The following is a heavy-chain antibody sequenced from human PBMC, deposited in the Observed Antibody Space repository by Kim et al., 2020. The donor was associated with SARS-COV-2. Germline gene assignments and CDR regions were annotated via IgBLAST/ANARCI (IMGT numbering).Heavy chain of an antibody. CDR1: GGSISSYY. CDR3: ARSGLPGSAFDI. D-gene: IGHD2-15*01. CDR2: IYTSGST. J-gene: IGHJ3*02. V-gene: IGHV4-4*07. Sequence: SETLSLTCTVSGGSISSYYWSWIRQPAGKGLEWIGRIYTSGSTNYNPSLKSRVTMSVDTSKNQFSLKLSSVTAADTAVSYCARSGLPGSAFDIWGQGTMVTVSS.